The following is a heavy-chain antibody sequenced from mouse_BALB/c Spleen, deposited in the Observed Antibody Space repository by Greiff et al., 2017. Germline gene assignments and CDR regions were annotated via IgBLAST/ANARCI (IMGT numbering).Heavy chain of an antibody. CDR2: IYPGNSDT. D-gene: IGHD6-1*01. CDR3: TRASYDYYAMDY. J-gene: IGHJ4*01. Sequence: EVQLQESGTVLARPGASVKMSCKASGYSFTSYCMHWVKQRPGQGLEWIGAIYPGNSDTSYNQKFKGKAKLTAVTSASTAYMELSSLTNEDSAVYYCTRASYDYYAMDYWGQGTSVTVSS. CDR1: GYSFTSYC. V-gene: IGHV1-5*01.